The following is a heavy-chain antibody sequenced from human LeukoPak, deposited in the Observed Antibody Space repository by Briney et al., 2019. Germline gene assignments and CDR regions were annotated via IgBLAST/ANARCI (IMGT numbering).Heavy chain of an antibody. CDR3: AREDCGGDCYGIQWGGFDP. CDR1: GYTFTSYA. V-gene: IGHV7-4-1*02. CDR2: INTNTGNP. D-gene: IGHD2-21*02. J-gene: IGHJ5*02. Sequence: ASVKVSCKASGYTFTSYAMNWVRQAPGQGLEWMGWINTNTGNPTYAQGFTGRFVFSLDTSVSTAYLQISSLKAEDTAVYYCAREDCGGDCYGIQWGGFDPWGQGTLVTVSS.